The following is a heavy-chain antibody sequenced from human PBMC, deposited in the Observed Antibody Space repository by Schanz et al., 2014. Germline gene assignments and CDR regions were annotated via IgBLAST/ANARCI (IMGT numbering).Heavy chain of an antibody. J-gene: IGHJ4*02. CDR1: GFTLSNSD. CDR3: ARGTDWNLHY. CDR2: IGYLGDT. Sequence: EVQLLESGGGLIQPGRSLRLSCAASGFTLSNSDMHWVRQGTGKGLEWVSTIGYLGDTYYPDSVKGRFTVSRDSGQNSLYLQMNSLRAGDTAVYYCARGTDWNLHYWGQGALVTVSS. V-gene: IGHV3-13*01. D-gene: IGHD1-1*01.